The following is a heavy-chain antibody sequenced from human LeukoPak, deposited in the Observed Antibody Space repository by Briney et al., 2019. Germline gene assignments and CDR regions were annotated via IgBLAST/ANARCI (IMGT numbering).Heavy chain of an antibody. D-gene: IGHD2-21*01. CDR3: ASAREYCGSAERYEYFQH. CDR2: IYSGGST. CDR1: GFTVGTNS. Sequence: GGSLRLSCAASGFTVGTNSMSWVRQSPGKGLEWVSVIYSGGSTYYADSVNGRFTISRDNSRNTLFLQMNSLRAEDTALYYCASAREYCGSAERYEYFQHWGQGTLVTVSS. J-gene: IGHJ1*01. V-gene: IGHV3-53*01.